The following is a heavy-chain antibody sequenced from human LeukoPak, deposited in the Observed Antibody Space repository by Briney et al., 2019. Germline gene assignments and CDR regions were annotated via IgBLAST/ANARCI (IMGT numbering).Heavy chain of an antibody. CDR3: ARWRAVAGTYYGMDV. D-gene: IGHD6-19*01. CDR2: IYYNGNA. J-gene: IGHJ6*02. Sequence: SETLSLTCTVSGGSISSSSYYWGWIRQPPGKGLEWIGTIYYNGNAYYNPSLKSRVTMSVDTSKNQFSLKLRSMTAADTAVYYCARWRAVAGTYYGMDVWGQGTTVTVSS. CDR1: GGSISSSSYY. V-gene: IGHV4-39*01.